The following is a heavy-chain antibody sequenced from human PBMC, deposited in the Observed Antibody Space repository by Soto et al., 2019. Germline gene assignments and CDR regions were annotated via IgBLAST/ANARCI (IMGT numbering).Heavy chain of an antibody. CDR3: AKNVERAVAGTNFDS. J-gene: IGHJ4*02. Sequence: EVQLLESGGGLVQPGGSLRLSCAASGFTFSSYAMSWVRQAPGKGLEWVSAISGSGGSTYYADSVKGRFTITRDNSKNTLYLQMNSLRAADTAVYYCAKNVERAVAGTNFDSWGQGTLVTVSS. V-gene: IGHV3-23*01. CDR1: GFTFSSYA. D-gene: IGHD6-19*01. CDR2: ISGSGGST.